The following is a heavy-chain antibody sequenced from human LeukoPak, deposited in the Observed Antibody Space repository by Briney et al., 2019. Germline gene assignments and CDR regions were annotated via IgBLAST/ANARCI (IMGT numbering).Heavy chain of an antibody. CDR1: GGSISSSSHY. CDR3: ARMYYYDSSGYYNRHDAFDI. Sequence: SETLSLTCTVSGGSISSSSHYWGWIRQPPGKGLEWIGSIYYSGTTYYNPSLKSRVTISVDTSTNQFSLKLSSVTAADTAVYYCARMYYYDSSGYYNRHDAFDIWGQGTMVTVSS. J-gene: IGHJ3*02. CDR2: IYYSGTT. V-gene: IGHV4-39*07. D-gene: IGHD3-22*01.